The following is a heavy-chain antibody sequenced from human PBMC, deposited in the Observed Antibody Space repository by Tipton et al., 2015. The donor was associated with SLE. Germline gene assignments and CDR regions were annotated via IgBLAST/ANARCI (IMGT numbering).Heavy chain of an antibody. CDR1: GGSIRIYY. CDR2: IYYSGSN. J-gene: IGHJ3*02. V-gene: IGHV4-59*01. CDR3: ARVDGSGPDAFDI. D-gene: IGHD3-10*01. Sequence: TLSLTCTVSGGSIRIYYWSWIRQPPGKGLEWIGYIYYSGSNNYNPSLKSRVTISVDTSKNQFSLKLSSVTAADTAVYYCARVDGSGPDAFDIWGQGTMVTVSS.